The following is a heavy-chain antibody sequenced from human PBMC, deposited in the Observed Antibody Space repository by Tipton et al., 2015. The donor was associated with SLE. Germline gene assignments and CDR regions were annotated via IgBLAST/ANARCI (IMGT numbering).Heavy chain of an antibody. J-gene: IGHJ6*02. V-gene: IGHV4-34*01. Sequence: LSLTCAVYGGSFSGYYWSWFRQPPGKGLEWIGEINHSGSTNYNPSLKSRVTISIDTSKNQFSLKLTSVTAADTAVYYCASRELRFLEFGYYSYGVDVWGHGTTVTVSS. CDR2: INHSGST. CDR1: GGSFSGYY. CDR3: ASRELRFLEFGYYSYGVDV. D-gene: IGHD3-3*01.